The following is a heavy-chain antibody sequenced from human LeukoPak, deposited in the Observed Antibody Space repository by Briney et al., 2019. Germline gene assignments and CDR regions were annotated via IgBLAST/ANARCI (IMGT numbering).Heavy chain of an antibody. J-gene: IGHJ5*02. CDR1: GGSFSGYY. V-gene: IGHV4-34*01. CDR2: INHSGST. D-gene: IGHD2-21*01. CDR3: ASGLRRDWFDP. Sequence: ASETLSLTCAVCGGSFSGYYWSWIRQPPGKGLEWIGEINHSGSTNYNPSLESRVTMSVDTSKNQFSLRLTSVTAADTAVYYCASGLRRDWFDPWGQGTLVTVSS.